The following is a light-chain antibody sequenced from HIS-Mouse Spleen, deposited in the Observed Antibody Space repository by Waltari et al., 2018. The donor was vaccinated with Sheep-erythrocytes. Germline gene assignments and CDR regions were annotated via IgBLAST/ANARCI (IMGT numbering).Light chain of an antibody. CDR3: CSYAGSSTPWV. V-gene: IGLV2-23*01. CDR1: SSDVGRYNL. Sequence: QSALTQPASVSGSPGQSITISCTGTSSDVGRYNLVSWYQQHPGKAPKPMIYEGIKRPSGVSNRFSGSKSGNTASLTSSGLQAEDEADYYCCSYAGSSTPWVFGGGTKLTVL. CDR2: EGI. J-gene: IGLJ3*02.